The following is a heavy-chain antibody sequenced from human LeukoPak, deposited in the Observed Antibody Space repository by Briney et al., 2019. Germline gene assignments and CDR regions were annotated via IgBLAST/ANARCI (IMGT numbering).Heavy chain of an antibody. CDR3: AKATTVTIRSFDY. CDR1: GFSFNDYY. CDR2: ISSSGSTI. V-gene: IGHV3-11*01. D-gene: IGHD4-17*01. J-gene: IGHJ4*02. Sequence: GGSLRLSCTASGFSFNDYYMNWIRQAPGKGLEWISYISSSGSTIYYADSVKGRFTISRDNSKNTLFLQMNSLRAEDTAVYYCAKATTVTIRSFDYWGQGTLVTVSS.